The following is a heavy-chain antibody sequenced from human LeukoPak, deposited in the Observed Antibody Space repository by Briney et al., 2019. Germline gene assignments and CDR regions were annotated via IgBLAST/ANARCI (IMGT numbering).Heavy chain of an antibody. J-gene: IGHJ4*02. Sequence: GGSLRLSCAASGFTLSSYSMNWVRQAPGKGLEWVSSISSSSSYIYYADSVKGRFTISRDNAKNSLYLQMNSLRAEDTAVYYCASVFSAAGDYWGQGTLVTVSS. D-gene: IGHD6-13*01. V-gene: IGHV3-21*01. CDR1: GFTLSSYS. CDR2: ISSSSSYI. CDR3: ASVFSAAGDY.